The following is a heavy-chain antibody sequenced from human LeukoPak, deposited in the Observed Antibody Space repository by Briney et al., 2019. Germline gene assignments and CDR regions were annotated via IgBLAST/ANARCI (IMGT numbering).Heavy chain of an antibody. CDR1: GYTFISYG. D-gene: IGHD3-16*01. Sequence: ASVKVSCKSSGYTFISYGITWVRQAPGQGLEWMGWISAYNGDTKYAQNLQDRVTMTTDTSTSTAYMELRSLRSDDTAVYYCARCPLMIPGGSSFEIWGQGTMVTVSS. CDR3: ARCPLMIPGGSSFEI. CDR2: ISAYNGDT. J-gene: IGHJ3*02. V-gene: IGHV1-18*01.